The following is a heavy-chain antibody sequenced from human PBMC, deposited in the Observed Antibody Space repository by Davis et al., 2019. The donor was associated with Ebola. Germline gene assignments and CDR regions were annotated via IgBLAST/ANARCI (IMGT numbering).Heavy chain of an antibody. CDR3: ARNYSAYSSVWYSYNSNYYGLDV. Sequence: ASVKVSCKASGYSFTTYDTNWVRQGSGQGLEWMGWVNPNSGKTGYAPNFQGRVTFTRDTSTSTAYMEMTSLTFDDTAVYYCARNYSAYSSVWYSYNSNYYGLDVWGPGTTVTVSS. V-gene: IGHV1-8*03. CDR1: GYSFTTYD. D-gene: IGHD6-19*01. J-gene: IGHJ6*02. CDR2: VNPNSGKT.